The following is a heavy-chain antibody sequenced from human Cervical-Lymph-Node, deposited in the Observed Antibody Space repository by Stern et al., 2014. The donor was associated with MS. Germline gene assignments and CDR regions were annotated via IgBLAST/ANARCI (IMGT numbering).Heavy chain of an antibody. CDR1: GGTFSSYA. V-gene: IGHV1-69*01. D-gene: IGHD5-24*01. CDR2: ILPIFGTD. J-gene: IGHJ1*01. CDR3: AREGMATSAEYFQH. Sequence: VKLVESGAEVKKPGASVKVSCKASGGTFSSYAISWVRQAPGQGLEWMGGILPIFGTDNYAQKFQGRVTITADESTSTAYMELSSLRSEDTAVYYCAREGMATSAEYFQHWGQGTLVTVSS.